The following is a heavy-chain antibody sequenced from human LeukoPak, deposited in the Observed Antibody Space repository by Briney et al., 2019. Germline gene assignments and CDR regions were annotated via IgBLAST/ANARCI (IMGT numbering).Heavy chain of an antibody. J-gene: IGHJ5*02. CDR1: GGTFISYA. V-gene: IGHV1-69*05. Sequence: ASVKASCKASGGTFISYAISWVRQAPGQGLEWMGRIIPIFGTANYAQKFQGRVTITTDESTSTAYMELSSLRSEDTAVYYCARDLAEHYGDNWFDPGAREPWSPSPQ. CDR2: IIPIFGTA. CDR3: ARDLAEHYGDNWFDP. D-gene: IGHD4-17*01.